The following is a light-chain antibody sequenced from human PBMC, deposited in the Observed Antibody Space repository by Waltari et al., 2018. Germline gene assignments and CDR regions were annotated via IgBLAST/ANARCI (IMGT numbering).Light chain of an antibody. Sequence: EIVMTHSPATLSVSPGERATLSCRASQSVSNHLAWYQQKPGQAPRLLIYGASTRAAGIPARFSGSGSGTDFTLTISSMQSEDFAVYYCQHYNNWPPLFGQGTKLEIK. V-gene: IGKV3-15*01. CDR3: QHYNNWPPL. J-gene: IGKJ2*01. CDR2: GAS. CDR1: QSVSNH.